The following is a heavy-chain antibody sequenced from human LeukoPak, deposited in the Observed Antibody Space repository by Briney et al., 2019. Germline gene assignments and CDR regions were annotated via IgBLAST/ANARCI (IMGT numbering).Heavy chain of an antibody. CDR3: ARWGYDFWSGYYADY. Sequence: PSETLSLTCTVSGGSISTYNWSWIRQPPGKGLEWIGYIYYSGSTNYNPSLKSRVTISVDTSKNQFSLKLSSVTAADTAVYYCARWGYDFWSGYYADYWGQGTLVTVYS. V-gene: IGHV4-59*01. CDR1: GGSISTYN. D-gene: IGHD3-3*01. J-gene: IGHJ4*02. CDR2: IYYSGST.